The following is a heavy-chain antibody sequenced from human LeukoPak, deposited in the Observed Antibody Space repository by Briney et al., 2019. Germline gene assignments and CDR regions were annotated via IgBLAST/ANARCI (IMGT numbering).Heavy chain of an antibody. D-gene: IGHD3-3*01. Sequence: EGSLRLSCATSGFTFSSYGMHWVRQAPGKGLEWVAFIRYDGSNKYYADSAKGRFTISRDNSKNTLYLQMNSLRAEDTAVYYCAKEPGYFGVVEEPDYWGQGTLVTVSS. CDR1: GFTFSSYG. J-gene: IGHJ4*02. CDR2: IRYDGSNK. CDR3: AKEPGYFGVVEEPDY. V-gene: IGHV3-30*02.